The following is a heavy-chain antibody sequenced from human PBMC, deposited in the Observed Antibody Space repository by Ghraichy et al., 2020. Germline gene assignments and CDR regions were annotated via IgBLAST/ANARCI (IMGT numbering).Heavy chain of an antibody. V-gene: IGHV3-13*04. CDR2: IGTAGDT. CDR1: GFTFSSYD. Sequence: GESLNISCAASGFTFSSYDMHWVRQATGKGLEWVSAIGTAGDTYYPGSVKGRFTISRENAKNSLYLQMNSLRAGDTAVYYCARGQRGWFDPWGQGTLVTVSS. CDR3: ARGQRGWFDP. J-gene: IGHJ5*02. D-gene: IGHD6-25*01.